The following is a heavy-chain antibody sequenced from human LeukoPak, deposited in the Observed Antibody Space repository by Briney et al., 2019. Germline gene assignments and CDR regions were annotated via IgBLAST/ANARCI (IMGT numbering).Heavy chain of an antibody. CDR1: GSTFDDYA. V-gene: IGHV3-9*01. CDR3: ARYGSSWINYYYYYYMDV. CDR2: ISWNSGSI. Sequence: GRSLRLSCAASGSTFDDYAMHWVRQAPGKGLEWVSGISWNSGSIAYADSVKGRFTISRDNAKNSLYLQMNSLRAEDTAVYYCARYGSSWINYYYYYYMDVWGKGTTVTVSS. D-gene: IGHD6-13*01. J-gene: IGHJ6*03.